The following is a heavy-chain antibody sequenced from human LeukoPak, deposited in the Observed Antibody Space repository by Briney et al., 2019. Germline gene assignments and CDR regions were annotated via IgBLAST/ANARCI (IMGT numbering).Heavy chain of an antibody. V-gene: IGHV1-18*01. CDR2: ISAYNGNT. J-gene: IGHJ4*02. CDR1: GYTFTSYG. Sequence: GASVKVSCKASGYTFTSYGISWVRQAPGQGLEWMGWISAYNGNTNYAQKLQGRVTMTTDTSTSTAYMELRSLRSDDTAVYYCARDRSCSSTSCRDYWGQGTLATVSS. D-gene: IGHD2-2*01. CDR3: ARDRSCSSTSCRDY.